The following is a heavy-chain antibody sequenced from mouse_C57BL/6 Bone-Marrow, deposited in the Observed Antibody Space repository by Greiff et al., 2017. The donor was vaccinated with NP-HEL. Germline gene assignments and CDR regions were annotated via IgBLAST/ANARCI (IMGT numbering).Heavy chain of an antibody. CDR3: ARLLRLPNYYAMDY. J-gene: IGHJ4*01. Sequence: LQQSGAELVRPGASVKMSCKASGYTFTSYNMHWVKQTPRQGLEWIGAIYPGNGDTSYNQKFKGKATLTVDKSSSTAYMQLSSLTSEDSAVYFCARLLRLPNYYAMDYWGQGTSVTVSS. CDR2: IYPGNGDT. D-gene: IGHD3-2*02. CDR1: GYTFTSYN. V-gene: IGHV1-12*01.